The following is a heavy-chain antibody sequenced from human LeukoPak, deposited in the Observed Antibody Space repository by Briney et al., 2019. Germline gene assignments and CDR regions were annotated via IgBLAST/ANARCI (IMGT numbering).Heavy chain of an antibody. Sequence: GESPKISFQGSGYRFTSYWIGWVRQTPGKGLEWMGIIYPGDPDTRYSPSFQGQVTISADKSISTAYLQWSSLKASDTAMYYCARRRYYYDSSGYPSNGFDYWGQGTLVTVSS. CDR2: IYPGDPDT. J-gene: IGHJ4*02. CDR3: ARRRYYYDSSGYPSNGFDY. V-gene: IGHV5-51*01. CDR1: GYRFTSYW. D-gene: IGHD3-22*01.